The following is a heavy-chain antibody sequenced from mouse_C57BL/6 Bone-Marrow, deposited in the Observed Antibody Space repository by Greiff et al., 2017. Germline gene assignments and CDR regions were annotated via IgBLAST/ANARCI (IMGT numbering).Heavy chain of an antibody. CDR2: IDPETGGT. Sequence: QVQLQQSGAELVRPGASVTLSCKSSGYTFTDYEMHWVKQTPVHGLEWIGAIDPETGGTAYNQKFKGKAILTADKSSSTAYMELRSLTSEDSAVYYCTRSPITTVVAKGGYFDVWGTGTTVTVSS. J-gene: IGHJ1*03. CDR1: GYTFTDYE. D-gene: IGHD1-1*01. V-gene: IGHV1-15*01. CDR3: TRSPITTVVAKGGYFDV.